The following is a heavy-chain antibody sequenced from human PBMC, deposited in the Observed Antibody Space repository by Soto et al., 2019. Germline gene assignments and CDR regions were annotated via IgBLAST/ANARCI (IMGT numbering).Heavy chain of an antibody. Sequence: EVQLVESGGGLVQPGGSLRLSCEASGFTFRNYDMHWVRQGTGKGLEWVSGISAAGDPDYADSVVGRFTISRENAQNSFFLQMNSLRVGETAVYYCARTDRDFYGLDVWGQGTTVIVSS. CDR1: GFTFRNYD. CDR2: ISAAGDP. J-gene: IGHJ6*02. CDR3: ARTDRDFYGLDV. V-gene: IGHV3-13*05.